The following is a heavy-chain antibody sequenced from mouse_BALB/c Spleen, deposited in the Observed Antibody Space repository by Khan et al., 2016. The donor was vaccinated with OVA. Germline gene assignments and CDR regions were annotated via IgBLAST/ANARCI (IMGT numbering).Heavy chain of an antibody. CDR1: GYNFTNYW. Sequence: VQLQQSGAELVRPGTSVKISCKASGYNFTNYWLGWVKQRPGQGLEWIGDIYPGVGYINYNEKFKGRATMTAGTSSSTAYIQISGRTSEDSAVYFCTRWATWFFDVWGAGTTVTVSS. J-gene: IGHJ1*01. CDR3: TRWATWFFDV. V-gene: IGHV1-63*02. CDR2: IYPGVGYI. D-gene: IGHD3-1*01.